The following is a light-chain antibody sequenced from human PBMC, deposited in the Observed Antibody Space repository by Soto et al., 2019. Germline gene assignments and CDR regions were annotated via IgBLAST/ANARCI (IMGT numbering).Light chain of an antibody. CDR2: KAS. Sequence: DIQMTQSPSTLSVSIGDRVTITCRASESISSWLAWYQQKPGKAPNLLIYKASSLERGVPSRFSGNGSGTEFTLTISSLQPDDFATYYCQQFHSYSPYTFGQGTKLQIK. CDR3: QQFHSYSPYT. V-gene: IGKV1-5*03. J-gene: IGKJ2*01. CDR1: ESISSW.